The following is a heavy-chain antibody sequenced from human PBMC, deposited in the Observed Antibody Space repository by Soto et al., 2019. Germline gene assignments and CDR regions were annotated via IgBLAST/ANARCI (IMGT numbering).Heavy chain of an antibody. CDR1: GFTFSSYW. V-gene: IGHV3-74*01. J-gene: IGHJ4*02. CDR2: VNSDGSIT. CDR3: ARVGATTWY. Sequence: GGSLRLSCAAPGFTFSSYWMHWVRQAPGKGLVWLSRVNSDGSITNYADAVKGRFTISRDNAKNTLYLQMDGLRAEDTAVYYCARVGATTWYWGQGTLVTVAS. D-gene: IGHD1-26*01.